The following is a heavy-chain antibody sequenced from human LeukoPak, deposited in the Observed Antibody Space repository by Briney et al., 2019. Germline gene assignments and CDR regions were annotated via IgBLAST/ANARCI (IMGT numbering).Heavy chain of an antibody. CDR1: GFTFSSYA. CDR2: ISYDGSNK. D-gene: IGHD1-14*01. CDR3: ARVGGPRRYYFDY. V-gene: IGHV3-30-3*01. J-gene: IGHJ4*02. Sequence: QLGGSLRLSCAASGFTFSSYAMHWVRQAPGKGLEWVAVISYDGSNKYYADSVKGRFTISRDNSKNTLYLQMNSLRAEDTAVYYCARVGGPRRYYFDYWGQGTLVTVSS.